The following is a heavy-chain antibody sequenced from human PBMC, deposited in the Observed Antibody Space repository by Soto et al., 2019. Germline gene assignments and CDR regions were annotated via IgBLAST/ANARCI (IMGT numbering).Heavy chain of an antibody. V-gene: IGHV3-74*01. D-gene: IGHD3-3*01. CDR3: ARGWVERLPRQPPSDY. Sequence: EVQLVESGGGLVQPGGSLRLSGAASGISLSAYWMHWVRQVPGKGLEWIARINEDGRSTSYMDSVKGRFTISRDNARDTLYLQMNSLRLEDTAVYYCARGWVERLPRQPPSDYWGQGTLVTVSS. CDR2: INEDGRST. CDR1: GISLSAYW. J-gene: IGHJ4*02.